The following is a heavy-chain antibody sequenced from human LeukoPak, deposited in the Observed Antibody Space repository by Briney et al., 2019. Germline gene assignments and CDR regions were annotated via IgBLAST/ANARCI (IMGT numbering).Heavy chain of an antibody. CDR2: ISGYNANT. D-gene: IGHD6-19*01. Sequence: ASVKVSCEATGYTFSSYGISWVRQAPGQGLEWMGWISGYNANTNYAQKLQGRVTMTTDTSTRIAYMELRSLRSDDTAVYYCARGGRSSPYSYAMDVWGQGTTVTVSS. J-gene: IGHJ6*02. CDR1: GYTFSSYG. CDR3: ARGGRSSPYSYAMDV. V-gene: IGHV1-18*01.